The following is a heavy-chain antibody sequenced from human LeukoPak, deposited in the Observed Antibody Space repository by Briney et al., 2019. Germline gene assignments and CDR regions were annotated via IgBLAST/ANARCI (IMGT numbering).Heavy chain of an antibody. CDR3: ATVITMVRGVIRETY. CDR1: GFTFSNYW. V-gene: IGHV3-7*01. D-gene: IGHD3-10*01. Sequence: GGSLRLSCAASGFTFSNYWMGWVRQAPGKGLEWVANINQDGSEKYYVDSVKGRFTISRDNAKNSLYLQMNSLRAEDTAVYYCATVITMVRGVIRETYWGQGTLVTVSS. J-gene: IGHJ4*02. CDR2: INQDGSEK.